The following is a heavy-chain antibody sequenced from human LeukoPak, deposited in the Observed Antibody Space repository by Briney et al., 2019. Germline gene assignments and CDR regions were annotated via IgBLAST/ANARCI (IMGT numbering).Heavy chain of an antibody. CDR1: GYSFTGYW. CDR2: IYPYDSDT. V-gene: IGHV5-51*01. CDR3: ARQASYGYLIDY. D-gene: IGHD5-18*01. Sequence: GECLKISCKGSGYSFTGYWIGWVRQMPGKGLEWMGIIYPYDSDTRYSPSFQGQVTISGDKSISTAYLQWSSLKASDTAMYYCARQASYGYLIDYWGQGTLVTVSS. J-gene: IGHJ4*02.